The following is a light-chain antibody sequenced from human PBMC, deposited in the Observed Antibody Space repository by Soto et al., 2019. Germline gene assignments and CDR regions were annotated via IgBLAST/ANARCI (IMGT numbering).Light chain of an antibody. CDR1: SSNIGNNY. J-gene: IGLJ2*01. V-gene: IGLV1-51*01. Sequence: QSVLTQPPSLSAAPGQEVTISCTGTSSNIGNNYVSWYKHLPGTAPKLLIYEINRRPSGIPARFSGSKSGTSATLGITGLQTGDEADYYCATWDNSLKIVVFGGGTQLTVL. CDR2: EIN. CDR3: ATWDNSLKIVV.